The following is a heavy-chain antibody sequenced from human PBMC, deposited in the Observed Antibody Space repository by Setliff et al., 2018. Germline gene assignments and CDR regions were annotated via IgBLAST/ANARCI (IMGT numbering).Heavy chain of an antibody. CDR1: GYTFTAYD. CDR3: IVNMVRPVTGLDS. CDR2: MNPNSGRT. J-gene: IGHJ4*02. D-gene: IGHD2-15*01. V-gene: IGHV1-8*02. Sequence: GASVKVSCKASGYTFTAYDIVWVRQATGQGLEWMGWMNPNSGRTGYPQKFQGRVTMTRNTSISTAYMELSGLTSADTAIYYCIVNMVRPVTGLDSWGPGTLVTVSS.